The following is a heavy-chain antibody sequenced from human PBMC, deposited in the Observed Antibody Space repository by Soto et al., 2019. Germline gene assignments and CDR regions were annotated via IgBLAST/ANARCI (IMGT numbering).Heavy chain of an antibody. CDR3: ARDVIPYCGSDCXXXXFXX. V-gene: IGHV1-18*04. CDR1: GYTFPNYG. J-gene: IGHJ1*01. Sequence: QVQLVQSGVEVKKPGASVKVSCKASGYTFPNYGINWVRQAPGQGLEWMGWISAYNGNTDYAQKLQGRVTMTTDTSTTTAYMEVTNLRSDDTAVYYCARDVIPYCGSDCXXXXFXXXXQGTL. CDR2: ISAYNGNT. D-gene: IGHD2-21*02.